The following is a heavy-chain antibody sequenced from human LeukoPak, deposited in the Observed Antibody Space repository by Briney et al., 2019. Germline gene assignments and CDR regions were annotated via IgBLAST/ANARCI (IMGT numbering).Heavy chain of an antibody. CDR2: ISCDGSNK. V-gene: IGHV3-30*04. J-gene: IGHJ4*02. CDR1: GFTFSSYA. Sequence: GGSLRLSCAASGFTFSSYAMHWVRQAPGKGLEWVAVISCDGSNKYYADSVKGRFTISRDNSKNTLYLQMNSLRAEDTAVYYCARRKGSSSWYGGIGYFDYWGQGTLVTVSS. D-gene: IGHD6-13*01. CDR3: ARRKGSSSWYGGIGYFDY.